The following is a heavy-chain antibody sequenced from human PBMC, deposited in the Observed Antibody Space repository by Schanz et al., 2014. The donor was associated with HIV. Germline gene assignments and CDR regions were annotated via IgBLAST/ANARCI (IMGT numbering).Heavy chain of an antibody. V-gene: IGHV3-23*01. CDR2: ISASGGST. CDR1: GFTFSSYA. CDR3: VTEQYSTISA. J-gene: IGHJ5*02. Sequence: EVQLLESGGGLVQPGGSLRLSCAASGFTFSSYAMTWVRQAPGKGLDWVSTISASGGSTYYADSVLARFTISRDNSRNILYLQMSNLRAEDTALYYCVTEQYSTISAWGQGALVIVSS. D-gene: IGHD2-15*01.